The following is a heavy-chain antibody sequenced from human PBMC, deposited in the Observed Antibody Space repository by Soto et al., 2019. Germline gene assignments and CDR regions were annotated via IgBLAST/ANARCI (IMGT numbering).Heavy chain of an antibody. Sequence: EVQLVESGGGLVQPGGSLRLSCAASGFTVSTKYMSWVRQAPGKGLEWVSVIYSGGSTFYADSVRGRFTISRDNYKNTVNLQMNSLRAEDTAVYYCARDPWAADYWGQGTLVTVS. CDR2: IYSGGST. CDR3: ARDPWAADY. D-gene: IGHD3-16*01. V-gene: IGHV3-66*01. CDR1: GFTVSTKY. J-gene: IGHJ4*02.